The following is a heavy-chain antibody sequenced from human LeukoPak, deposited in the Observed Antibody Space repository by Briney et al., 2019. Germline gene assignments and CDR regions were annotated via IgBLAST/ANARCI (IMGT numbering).Heavy chain of an antibody. CDR3: EKTSAHFFYPKFDF. D-gene: IGHD2/OR15-2a*01. Sequence: GGSLRLSCAASGFTFSSYGMHWVRQAPGKGLEWVVFIQFDGSHIFYTDSVRGRFTISRDNSKNTLYLQMSSLRAEDTAVFYCEKTSAHFFYPKFDFGARGPLATVPS. CDR1: GFTFSSYG. J-gene: IGHJ4*02. CDR2: IQFDGSHI. V-gene: IGHV3-30*02.